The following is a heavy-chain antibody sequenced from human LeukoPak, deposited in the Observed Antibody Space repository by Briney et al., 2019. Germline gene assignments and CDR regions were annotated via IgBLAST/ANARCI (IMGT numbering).Heavy chain of an antibody. CDR2: ISSSSSYI. D-gene: IGHD3-22*01. CDR1: GFTFSSYS. Sequence: GGSLRLSCAASGFTFSSYSMNWVRQAPGKGLEWVSSISSSSSYIYYADSVKGRFTISRDSAKNSLYLQMNSLRAEDTAVYYCARADEKYYYDSSGYPEYSQHWGQGTLVTVSS. V-gene: IGHV3-21*01. J-gene: IGHJ1*01. CDR3: ARADEKYYYDSSGYPEYSQH.